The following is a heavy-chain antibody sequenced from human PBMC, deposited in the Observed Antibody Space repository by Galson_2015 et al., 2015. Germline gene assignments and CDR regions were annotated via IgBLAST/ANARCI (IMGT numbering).Heavy chain of an antibody. CDR2: IGGSGRIL. J-gene: IGHJ4*02. Sequence: SLRLSCAASGFTFSDYYMSWIRQAPGKGLEWVSYIGGSGRILYYADPVKGRSTISRDNAKNSLYLQMNSLRAEDTAVYYCAIAGRAWELLGWGQGTLVTVSS. V-gene: IGHV3-11*01. D-gene: IGHD1-26*01. CDR3: AIAGRAWELLG. CDR1: GFTFSDYY.